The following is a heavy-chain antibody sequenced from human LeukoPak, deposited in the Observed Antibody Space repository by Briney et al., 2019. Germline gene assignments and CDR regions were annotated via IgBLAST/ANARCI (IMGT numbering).Heavy chain of an antibody. CDR2: INAGNGNT. D-gene: IGHD3-16*02. CDR3: AREGTYDYVWGSYRPPVFDY. CDR1: GYTFTGYY. V-gene: IGHV1-3*01. Sequence: ASVKVSCKASGYTFTGYYMHWVRQAPGQRLEWMGWINAGNGNTKYSQKFQGRVTITRDTSASTAYMELSSLRSEDTAVYYCAREGTYDYVWGSYRPPVFDYWGQGTLVTVSS. J-gene: IGHJ4*02.